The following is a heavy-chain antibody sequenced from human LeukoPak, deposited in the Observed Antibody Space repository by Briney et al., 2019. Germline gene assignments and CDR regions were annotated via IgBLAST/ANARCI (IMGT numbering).Heavy chain of an antibody. CDR2: ICGSAGST. V-gene: IGHV3-23*01. D-gene: IGHD2-2*02. CDR3: SRGRYCSSTSCYIDY. J-gene: IGHJ4*02. Sequence: GGSLRLSCATSGFTFSNYAMGWVRQAPGKGLEWVSGICGSAGSTYYADSVKGRFTISRDNSKNTLYLQMNSLRAEDTAVYYCSRGRYCSSTSCYIDYWGQGTLVTVAS. CDR1: GFTFSNYA.